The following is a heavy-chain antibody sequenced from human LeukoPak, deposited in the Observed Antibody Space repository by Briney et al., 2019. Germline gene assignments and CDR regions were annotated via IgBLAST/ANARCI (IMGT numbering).Heavy chain of an antibody. J-gene: IGHJ3*02. CDR2: ISSSGSTV. Sequence: PGGSLRLSCAASGFTFSGFYMSWIRQAPGKGLEWVSYISSSGSTVYYADSVEGRFTISRDNAKNSLSLQMNSLRAEDTAVYYCARVAGAMVYRDAFDNWGQGKMVTVSS. CDR3: ARVAGAMVYRDAFDN. D-gene: IGHD5-18*01. CDR1: GFTFSGFY. V-gene: IGHV3-11*01.